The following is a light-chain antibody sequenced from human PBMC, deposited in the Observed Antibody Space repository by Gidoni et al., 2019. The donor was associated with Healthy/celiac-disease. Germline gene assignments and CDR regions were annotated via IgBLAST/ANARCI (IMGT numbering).Light chain of an antibody. Sequence: QSALTQPAPVAGSPGQSITISCTGTSSDVGGYNYVSWYQQHPGKAPKLMIYDVSNRPLGVSNRFSGSKSGNTASLTISGLQAEDEADYYCSSYTSSSVVFGGGTKLTVL. CDR3: SSYTSSSVV. J-gene: IGLJ2*01. V-gene: IGLV2-14*03. CDR1: SSDVGGYNY. CDR2: DVS.